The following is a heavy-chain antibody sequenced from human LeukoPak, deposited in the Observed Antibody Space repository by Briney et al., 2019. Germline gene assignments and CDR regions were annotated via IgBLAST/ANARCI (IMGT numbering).Heavy chain of an antibody. J-gene: IGHJ3*02. CDR1: GFTFSDYY. CDR2: ISISGTTI. Sequence: GGSLRLSCAASGFTFSDYYMSWIRQAPGKGLEWVSYISISGTTIYYTDPVKGRFTISRDNAKNSLYLQMNSLRAEDTAVYYCARQDYGDSDAFDIWGQGTMVTVSS. V-gene: IGHV3-11*04. D-gene: IGHD4-17*01. CDR3: ARQDYGDSDAFDI.